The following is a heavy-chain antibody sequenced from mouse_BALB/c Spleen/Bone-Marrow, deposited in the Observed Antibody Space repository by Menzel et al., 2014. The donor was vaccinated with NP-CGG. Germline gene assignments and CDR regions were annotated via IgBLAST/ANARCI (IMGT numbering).Heavy chain of an antibody. CDR2: IYPGNVNT. Sequence: QVHVKQSGPELVKPGASVRISCKASGYTFTSYYIHWVKQRPGQGLEWIGWIYPGNVNTKYNEKSKGKATLTADKSSSTAYMQLSSLTSEDSAVYFCARGGWLRDAMDYWGQGTSVTVSS. D-gene: IGHD2-2*01. CDR1: GYTFTSYY. J-gene: IGHJ4*01. V-gene: IGHV1S56*01. CDR3: ARGGWLRDAMDY.